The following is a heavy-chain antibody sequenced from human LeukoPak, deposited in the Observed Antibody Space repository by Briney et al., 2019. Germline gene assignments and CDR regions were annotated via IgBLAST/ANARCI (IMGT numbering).Heavy chain of an antibody. CDR1: GGSISSGGYY. CDR3: ARDDGSGTKGDWYFDL. V-gene: IGHV4-30-2*01. CDR2: IYHSGST. Sequence: SQTLSLTCTVSGGSISSGGYYWSWIRQPPGKGLEWIGYIYHSGSTYYNPSLKSRVTISVDRSKNQFSLKLSSVTAADTAVYYCARDDGSGTKGDWYFDLWGRGTLVTVSS. J-gene: IGHJ2*01. D-gene: IGHD3-10*01.